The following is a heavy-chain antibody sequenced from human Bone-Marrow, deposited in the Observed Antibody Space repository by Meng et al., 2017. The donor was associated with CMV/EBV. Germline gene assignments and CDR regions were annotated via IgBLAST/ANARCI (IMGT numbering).Heavy chain of an antibody. Sequence: GSLRLSCTVSGGSVSSGSYYWSWIRQPPGKGLEWIGYIYYSGSTNYNPSLKSRVTISVDTSKNQFSLKLSSVTAADTAVYYCARHPFNYYDSSGYPHPFDYWGQGTLVTVSS. D-gene: IGHD3-22*01. CDR1: GGSVSSGSYY. CDR2: IYYSGST. CDR3: ARHPFNYYDSSGYPHPFDY. V-gene: IGHV4-61*01. J-gene: IGHJ4*02.